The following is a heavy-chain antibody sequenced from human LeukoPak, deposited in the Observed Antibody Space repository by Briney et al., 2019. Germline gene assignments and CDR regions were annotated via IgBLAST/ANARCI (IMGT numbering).Heavy chain of an antibody. J-gene: IGHJ6*02. V-gene: IGHV4-4*07. CDR2: IYTSGST. D-gene: IGHD1-1*01. Sequence: SETLSLTCTVSGGSISSYYWSWIRQPAGKGLEWIGRIYTSGSTNYNPSLKSRVTMSVDTSKNQFSLKLSSVTAADTAVYCCARDLEGGRYYYYGMDVWGQGTTVTVSS. CDR1: GGSISSYY. CDR3: ARDLEGGRYYYYGMDV.